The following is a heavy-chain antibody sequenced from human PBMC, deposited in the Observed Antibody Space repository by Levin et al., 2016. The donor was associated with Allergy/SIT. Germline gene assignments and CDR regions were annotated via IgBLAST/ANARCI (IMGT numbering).Heavy chain of an antibody. D-gene: IGHD3-9*01. J-gene: IGHJ1*01. CDR3: ARVLFDYFSRSDEYFQH. Sequence: ASVKVSCKASGYTFTSYGISWVRQAPGQGLEWMGWISAYNGNTNYAQKLQGRVTMTTDTSTSTAYMELRSLRSDDTAVYYCARVLFDYFSRSDEYFQHWGQGTLVTVSS. CDR2: ISAYNGNT. V-gene: IGHV1-18*01. CDR1: GYTFTSYG.